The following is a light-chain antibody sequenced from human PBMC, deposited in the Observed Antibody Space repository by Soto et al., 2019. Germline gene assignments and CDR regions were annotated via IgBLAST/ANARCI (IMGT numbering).Light chain of an antibody. J-gene: IGKJ4*01. CDR1: QSVSSN. CDR2: GAS. V-gene: IGKV3-15*01. Sequence: EIVMTQSPATLSVSPGARATLSCRASQSVSSNLAWYQQKPGQAPRLLIYGASTRATGIPARFSGSGSGTACTLTISSLQSEDFAVDYCQQYNNWALTFGGGTKVEIK. CDR3: QQYNNWALT.